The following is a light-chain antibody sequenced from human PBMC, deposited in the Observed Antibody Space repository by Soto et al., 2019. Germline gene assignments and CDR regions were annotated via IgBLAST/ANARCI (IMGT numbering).Light chain of an antibody. CDR1: QGVSTW. Sequence: QCRSPVSAYVENRVTITCRASQGVSTWLAWYQQKPGKAPKLLIFSASSLQSGVSSMFSGSGSGTERTLSVVCLQPEDFSTDYCQHAAGYPLTNGGGTKVDIK. V-gene: IGKV1D-12*01. J-gene: IGKJ4*01. CDR3: QHAAGYPLT. CDR2: SAS.